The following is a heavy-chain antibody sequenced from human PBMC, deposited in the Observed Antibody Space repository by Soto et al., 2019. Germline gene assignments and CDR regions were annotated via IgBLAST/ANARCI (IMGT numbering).Heavy chain of an antibody. CDR3: AKDPPLVVVIATASVRFDP. Sequence: GGSLRLSCAASGFTFSGYAMSRVRQAPGKGLEWVSAISGSGGSTYYADSVKGRFTISRDNSKNTLYLQMNSLRAEDTAVYYCAKDPPLVVVIATASVRFDPWGQGTLVTVSS. D-gene: IGHD2-21*01. V-gene: IGHV3-23*01. CDR2: ISGSGGST. CDR1: GFTFSGYA. J-gene: IGHJ5*02.